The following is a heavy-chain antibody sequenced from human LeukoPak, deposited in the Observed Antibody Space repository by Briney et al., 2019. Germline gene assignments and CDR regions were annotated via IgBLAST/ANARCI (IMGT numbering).Heavy chain of an antibody. Sequence: PSETLSLTCTVSGGSISSYYWSWIRQPPGKGLEWIGYIYYSGSTNYNPSLKSRVTISVDTSKTQFSLKLSSVTAADTAVYYCAALVVVTAIDYWGQGTLVTVSP. J-gene: IGHJ4*02. CDR2: IYYSGST. V-gene: IGHV4-59*08. CDR3: AALVVVTAIDY. CDR1: GGSISSYY. D-gene: IGHD2-21*02.